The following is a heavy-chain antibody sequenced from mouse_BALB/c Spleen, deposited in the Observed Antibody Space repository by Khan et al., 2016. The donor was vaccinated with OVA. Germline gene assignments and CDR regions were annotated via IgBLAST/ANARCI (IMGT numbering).Heavy chain of an antibody. V-gene: IGHV2-6-4*01. CDR2: IWGGGGT. CDR3: ARAYYRCDGYYAMDY. CDR1: GFSLSRYN. Sequence: QVQLKQSGPGLVAPSQTLSNTCTVSGFSLSRYNIHWVRQPPGGGLEWLGMIWGGGGTDYNSTLKSRLSISKDNSKSQVFLKMNSLQTDDTAMYYCARAYYRCDGYYAMDYWGQGTSVTVSS. D-gene: IGHD2-14*01. J-gene: IGHJ4*01.